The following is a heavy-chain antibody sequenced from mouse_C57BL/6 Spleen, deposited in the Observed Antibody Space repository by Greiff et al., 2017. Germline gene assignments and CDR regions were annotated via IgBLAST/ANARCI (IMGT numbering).Heavy chain of an antibody. Sequence: VQLQQSGPELVKPGASVKISCKASGYAFSSSWMNWVKQRPGKGLEWIGRIYPGDGDTNYNGKFKGKATLTADKSSSTAYMQLSSLTSEDSAVYFCAREDYSNYGYFDVWGTGTTVTVSS. J-gene: IGHJ1*03. CDR3: AREDYSNYGYFDV. D-gene: IGHD2-5*01. CDR1: GYAFSSSW. V-gene: IGHV1-82*01. CDR2: IYPGDGDT.